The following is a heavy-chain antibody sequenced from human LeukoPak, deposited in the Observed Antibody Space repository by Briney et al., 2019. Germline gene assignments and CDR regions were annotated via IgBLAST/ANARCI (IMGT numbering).Heavy chain of an antibody. CDR2: INHSGST. J-gene: IGHJ2*01. CDR1: GGSFSDYY. V-gene: IGHV4-34*01. Sequence: SETLSLTCAVYGGSFSDYYWSWIRQPPGKGLEWIGEINHSGSTNYNPSLKSRVTISVDTSKNQFSLKLSSVTAADTAVYYCARGDILTGYYGNWYFDLWGRGTLVTASS. D-gene: IGHD3-9*01. CDR3: ARGDILTGYYGNWYFDL.